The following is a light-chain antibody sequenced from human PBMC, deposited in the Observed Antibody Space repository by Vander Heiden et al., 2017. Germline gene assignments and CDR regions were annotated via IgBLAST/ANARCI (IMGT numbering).Light chain of an antibody. J-gene: IGLJ3*02. Sequence: QSALTQPRSVSGSPGQSVTISCSGTSSDVGAYDYVSWYQQHPGKAPKLLIYDVTKWPSGVPDRFSGSKSGNTATLTISGLLTEDEADYYCCSYAGSYTGVFGGGTKVTV. CDR1: SSDVGAYDY. CDR3: CSYAGSYTGV. CDR2: DVT. V-gene: IGLV2-11*01.